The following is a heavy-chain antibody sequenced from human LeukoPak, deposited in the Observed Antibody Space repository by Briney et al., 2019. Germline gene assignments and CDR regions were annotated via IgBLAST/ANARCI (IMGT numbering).Heavy chain of an antibody. CDR3: ARDRRVGSMINVFDI. Sequence: ASVKVSCKASGYTFTVFYLYWVRQAPGQGLEWMRWMNPNSGDTNYAQRFLGRVTMTRDPSISTAHIELSSVTSDDTAIYYCARDRRVGSMINVFDIWGQGTMITVSS. J-gene: IGHJ3*02. CDR1: GYTFTVFY. D-gene: IGHD3-16*01. V-gene: IGHV1-2*02. CDR2: MNPNSGDT.